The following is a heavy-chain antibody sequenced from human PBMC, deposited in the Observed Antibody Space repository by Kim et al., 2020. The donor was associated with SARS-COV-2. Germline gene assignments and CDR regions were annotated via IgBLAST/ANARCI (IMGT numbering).Heavy chain of an antibody. CDR3: ARVVSIFYGMDV. CDR2: IYYSGST. J-gene: IGHJ6*02. Sequence: SETLSLTCTVSGGSISSYYWSWIRQPPGKGLEWIGYIYYSGSTNYNPSLKSRVTISVDTSKNQFSLKLSSVTAADTAVYYCARVVSIFYGMDVWGQGTTVTVSS. D-gene: IGHD2-21*01. CDR1: GGSISSYY. V-gene: IGHV4-59*13.